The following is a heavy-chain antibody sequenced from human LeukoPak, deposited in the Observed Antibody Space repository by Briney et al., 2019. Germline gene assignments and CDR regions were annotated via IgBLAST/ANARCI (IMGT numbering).Heavy chain of an antibody. CDR1: GGSFSGYY. J-gene: IGHJ3*02. CDR2: INHSGST. D-gene: IGHD6-13*01. CDR3: APIAAASDAFDI. Sequence: PSEALSLTCAVYGGSFSGYYWSWIRQPPGKGLEWIGEINHSGSTNYNPSLKSRVTISVDTSKNQFSLKLSSVTAADTAVYYCAPIAAASDAFDIWGQGTMVTVSS. V-gene: IGHV4-34*01.